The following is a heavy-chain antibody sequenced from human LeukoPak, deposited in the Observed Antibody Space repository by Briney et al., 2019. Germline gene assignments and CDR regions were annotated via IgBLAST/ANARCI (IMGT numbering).Heavy chain of an antibody. Sequence: ASVKVSCKASGYTFTSYAMNWVRQAPGQGLEWMGWINTNTGNPTYAQGFTGRFVFSLDTSVSTAYLQISSLKAEDTAVYYCARDLTGFSRWYEDYFDYWGQGTLVTVST. V-gene: IGHV7-4-1*02. CDR1: GYTFTSYA. CDR3: ARDLTGFSRWYEDYFDY. CDR2: INTNTGNP. D-gene: IGHD6-13*01. J-gene: IGHJ4*02.